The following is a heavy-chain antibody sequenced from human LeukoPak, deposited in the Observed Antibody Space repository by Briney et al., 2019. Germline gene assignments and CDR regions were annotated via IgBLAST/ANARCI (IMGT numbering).Heavy chain of an antibody. Sequence: PGGSLRLSCAASGFTFSSYAMSWVRQAPGKGLEWVSAISGSGGSTYYADSVKGRFTIYRDHSRDTLYLQMNSRRAEDTAVYYCAKGYYDYVWGSYYFDYWGQGTLVTVSS. D-gene: IGHD3-16*01. V-gene: IGHV3-23*01. CDR1: GFTFSSYA. CDR3: AKGYYDYVWGSYYFDY. CDR2: ISGSGGST. J-gene: IGHJ4*02.